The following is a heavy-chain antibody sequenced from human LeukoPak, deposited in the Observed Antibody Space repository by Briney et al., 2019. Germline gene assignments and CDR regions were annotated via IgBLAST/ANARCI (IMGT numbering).Heavy chain of an antibody. J-gene: IGHJ4*02. CDR2: ISAYNGNT. D-gene: IGHD5-18*01. CDR3: ARDDAGYTYGLFDY. CDR1: GYTFTNYG. V-gene: IGHV1-18*01. Sequence: ASVKVSCKASGYTFTNYGLTWVRQVPGQGLEWMGWISAYNGNTKYAQKLQGRVTMATDTSTSTAYMELRSLRSDDTAVYYCARDDAGYTYGLFDYWGQGSLVTVSS.